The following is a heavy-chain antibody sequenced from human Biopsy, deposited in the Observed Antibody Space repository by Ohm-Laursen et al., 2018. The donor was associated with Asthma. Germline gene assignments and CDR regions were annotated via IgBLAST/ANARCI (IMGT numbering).Heavy chain of an antibody. CDR1: GYPFTSFD. D-gene: IGHD3-10*01. V-gene: IGHV1-8*02. Sequence: ASVKVSCKASGYPFTSFDLNWVRLAAGQGLEWMGWMNPRSGVTNFAPKFRGRISMTRDASISTAYLEMSSLRSDDTSVYFCARAVYYSHYYGIDVWGQGTTATVS. J-gene: IGHJ6*02. CDR2: MNPRSGVT. CDR3: ARAVYYSHYYGIDV.